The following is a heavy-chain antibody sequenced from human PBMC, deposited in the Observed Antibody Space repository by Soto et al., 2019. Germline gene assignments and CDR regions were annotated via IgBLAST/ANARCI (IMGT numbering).Heavy chain of an antibody. Sequence: KPSETLSLTCTVSGGSISSGGYYWSWIHQHPGKGLEWIGYIYYSGSTYYNPSLKSRVTISVDTSKNQFSLKLSSVTAADTAVYYCARARGDYVWGSYRSYYFDYWGQGTLVTVSS. J-gene: IGHJ4*02. V-gene: IGHV4-31*03. CDR1: GGSISSGGYY. D-gene: IGHD3-16*02. CDR3: ARARGDYVWGSYRSYYFDY. CDR2: IYYSGST.